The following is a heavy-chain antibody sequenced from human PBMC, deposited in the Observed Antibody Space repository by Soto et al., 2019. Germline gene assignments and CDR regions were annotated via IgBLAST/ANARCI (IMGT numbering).Heavy chain of an antibody. D-gene: IGHD3-3*01. CDR2: ISYDGSNK. CDR1: GFTFSSYG. V-gene: IGHV3-30*03. CDR3: ATPPTIFGLSGY. Sequence: QVQLVESGGGVVQPGRSLRLSCAASGFTFSSYGMHWVRQAPGKGLEWVAVISYDGSNKYYADSVKGRFTISRDNSKNTLYLQMNSLIAEDTAVYYCATPPTIFGLSGYWGQGTLVTVSS. J-gene: IGHJ4*02.